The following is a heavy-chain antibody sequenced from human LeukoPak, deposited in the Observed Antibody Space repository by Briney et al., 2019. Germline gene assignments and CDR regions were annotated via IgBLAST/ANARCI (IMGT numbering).Heavy chain of an antibody. CDR3: AREGYSGYPGGVMITFGGVIAPNHFDY. CDR2: IIPIHGTR. Sequence: AVKVSCTTSGGTFNTYTLNWVRQAPGQGLEWMGGIIPIHGTRNYAQKFQGGVTITADESTSTAYMALRSLRSDDTAVYYCAREGYSGYPGGVMITFGGVIAPNHFDYWGQGTLVSVSS. J-gene: IGHJ4*02. CDR1: GGTFNTYT. V-gene: IGHV1-69*13. D-gene: IGHD3-16*02.